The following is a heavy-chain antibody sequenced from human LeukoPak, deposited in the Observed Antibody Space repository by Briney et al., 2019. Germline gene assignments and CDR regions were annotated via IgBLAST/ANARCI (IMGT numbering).Heavy chain of an antibody. CDR3: ARVHGARLPALVYDILTGRGVWFDP. CDR2: SHDSGST. Sequence: SETLSLTCSVSGGSISGYYWTWIRQTPGKGLEWIGYSHDSGSTHYNPSLKSRVSISIDKSKSEFSLKLRSATAADTAVYYCARVHGARLPALVYDILTGRGVWFDPWGQGTLVTVSS. V-gene: IGHV4-59*01. J-gene: IGHJ5*02. D-gene: IGHD3-9*01. CDR1: GGSISGYY.